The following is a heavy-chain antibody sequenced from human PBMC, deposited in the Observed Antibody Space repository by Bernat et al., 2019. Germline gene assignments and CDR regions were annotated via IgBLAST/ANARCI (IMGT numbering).Heavy chain of an antibody. CDR1: GESFNDYF. D-gene: IGHD1-1*01. Sequence: QVQLPQWGAGLFKPSETLSLSCAVYGESFNDYFWTWIRQPPGKGLEWIGEINHRGSTNYNVSLKSRVNILADASKNQFSLKLTSMTAADTAVYYCARRSLDGTLDYWGQGTRVIVSS. J-gene: IGHJ4*02. V-gene: IGHV4-34*01. CDR3: ARRSLDGTLDY. CDR2: INHRGST.